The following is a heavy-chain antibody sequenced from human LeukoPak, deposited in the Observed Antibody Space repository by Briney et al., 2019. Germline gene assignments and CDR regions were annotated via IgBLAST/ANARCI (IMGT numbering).Heavy chain of an antibody. D-gene: IGHD6-6*01. CDR1: GFTVSSNY. J-gene: IGHJ4*02. V-gene: IGHV3-66*02. CDR3: ARERKYSSSSDFDY. CDR2: IYSGGST. Sequence: GGSLRLSCAASGFTVSSNYMSWVRQAPGKGLEWVPVIYSGGSTYYADSVKGRFTISRDNSKNTLYLQMNSLRAEDTAVYYCARERKYSSSSDFDYWGQGTLVAVSS.